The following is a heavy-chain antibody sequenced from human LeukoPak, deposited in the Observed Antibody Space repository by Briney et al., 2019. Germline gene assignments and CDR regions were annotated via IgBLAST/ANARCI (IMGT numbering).Heavy chain of an antibody. V-gene: IGHV3-30*18. J-gene: IGHJ4*02. D-gene: IGHD5-18*01. CDR2: ISYDGSNK. Sequence: PGGSLRLSCAASGFTFSSYGMHWVRQAPGKGLEWVAVISYDGSNKYYADSVKGRFTISRDNSKNTLYLQMNSLRAEDTAVYYCAKYSGGYTYVFDYWGQGTLVTVSS. CDR3: AKYSGGYTYVFDY. CDR1: GFTFSSYG.